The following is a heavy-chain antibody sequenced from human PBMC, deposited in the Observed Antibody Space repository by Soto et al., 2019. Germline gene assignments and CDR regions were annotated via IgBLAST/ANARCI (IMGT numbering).Heavy chain of an antibody. J-gene: IGHJ4*02. CDR2: INAGNGNT. D-gene: IGHD2-21*02. CDR3: ARGGHIVVVTAIFDY. Sequence: QVQLVQSGAEVKKPGASVKVSCKASGYTFTSYAMHWVRQAPGQRLEWMGWINAGNGNTKYSQKFQGRVTITRDTSASTAYMELSSLRSEDTAVYYCARGGHIVVVTAIFDYWGQETLVTVSS. V-gene: IGHV1-3*01. CDR1: GYTFTSYA.